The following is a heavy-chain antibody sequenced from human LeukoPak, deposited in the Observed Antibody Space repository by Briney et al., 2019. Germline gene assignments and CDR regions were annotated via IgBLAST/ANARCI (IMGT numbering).Heavy chain of an antibody. V-gene: IGHV1-69*01. D-gene: IGHD2-15*01. CDR1: GGTFISYA. CDR2: IIPIFGTA. Sequence: ASVKVSCKASGGTFISYAISWVRQAPGQGLEWMGGIIPIFGTANYAQKFQGRVTITADESTSTAYMELSSLRSEDTAVYYCARDVRCSGGSCYPKTEYYYYGMDVWGRGTTVTVSS. CDR3: ARDVRCSGGSCYPKTEYYYYGMDV. J-gene: IGHJ6*02.